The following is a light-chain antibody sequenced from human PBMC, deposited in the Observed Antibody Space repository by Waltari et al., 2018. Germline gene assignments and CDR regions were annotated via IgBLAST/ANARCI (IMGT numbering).Light chain of an antibody. Sequence: QSVLTQPPSASGPPGQRVTVSCPGSSSNIGTNTVNWYQHLPGTAPKLLIHSNNQWPSGVPDRFSGSKSGTSASLAISGLQSEDEADYYCAAWDDSLHGLVFGGGTKLTVL. V-gene: IGLV1-44*01. CDR2: SNN. J-gene: IGLJ3*02. CDR1: SSNIGTNT. CDR3: AAWDDSLHGLV.